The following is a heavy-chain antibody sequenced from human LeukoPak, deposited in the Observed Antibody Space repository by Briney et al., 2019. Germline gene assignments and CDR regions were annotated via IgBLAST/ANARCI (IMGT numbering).Heavy chain of an antibody. CDR2: IWNDASNE. Sequence: PGRSLRLSCAASGFTFSTYGMHWVRQAPGKGLECVSVIWNDASNEYYADSVKGRFTISRHNSKNTLYLEMNSLRAEDTAVYYCAKDTDLDFWGQGTLVAVSS. D-gene: IGHD4-17*01. CDR3: AKDTDLDF. CDR1: GFTFSTYG. J-gene: IGHJ4*02. V-gene: IGHV3-33*06.